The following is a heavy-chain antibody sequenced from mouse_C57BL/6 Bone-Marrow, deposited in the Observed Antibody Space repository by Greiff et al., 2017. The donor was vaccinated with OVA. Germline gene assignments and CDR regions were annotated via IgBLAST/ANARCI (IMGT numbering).Heavy chain of an antibody. CDR3: ARHYYGSSYEFAY. Sequence: QVQLQQPGAELVKPGASVKLSCKASGYTFTSYWMHWVKQRPGQGLEWIGMIHPNSGSTNYNEKFKSKATLTVDKSSSTAYMQLSSLTSEDSAVYYCARHYYGSSYEFAYWGQGTLVTVSA. J-gene: IGHJ3*01. D-gene: IGHD1-1*01. CDR1: GYTFTSYW. CDR2: IHPNSGST. V-gene: IGHV1-64*01.